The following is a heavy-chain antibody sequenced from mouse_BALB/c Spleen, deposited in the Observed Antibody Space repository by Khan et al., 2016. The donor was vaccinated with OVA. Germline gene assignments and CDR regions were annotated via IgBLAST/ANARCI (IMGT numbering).Heavy chain of an antibody. CDR3: ARAYYGNYREAMDY. V-gene: IGHV2-6-7*01. D-gene: IGHD2-10*01. CDR2: IWGDGST. J-gene: IGHJ4*01. Sequence: QVQLKESGPGLVAPSQSLSITCTVSGFSLTGFGVNWVRQPPGKGLEWLGMIWGDGSTDYNSSLKSRLRISKDNSKSQVFLKMNSLKTDDTARYYCARAYYGNYREAMDYWGQGTSVTVSS. CDR1: GFSLTGFG.